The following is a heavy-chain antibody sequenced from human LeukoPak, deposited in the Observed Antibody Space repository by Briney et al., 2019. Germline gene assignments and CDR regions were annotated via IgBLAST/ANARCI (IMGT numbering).Heavy chain of an antibody. V-gene: IGHV1-8*01. CDR2: MNPNSGNT. Sequence: GASVKVSCKASGYTFTSYDINWVRPATGQGLEWMGWMNPNSGNTGYAQKFQGRVTMTRNTSISTAYMELSSLRSEDTAVYYCARGRSSSWYLSGDWFDPWGQGTLVTVSS. J-gene: IGHJ5*02. CDR3: ARGRSSSWYLSGDWFDP. CDR1: GYTFTSYD. D-gene: IGHD6-13*01.